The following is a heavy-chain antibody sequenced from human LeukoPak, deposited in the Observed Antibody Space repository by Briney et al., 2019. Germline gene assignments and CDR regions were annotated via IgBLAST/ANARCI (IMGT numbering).Heavy chain of an antibody. V-gene: IGHV3-48*03. J-gene: IGHJ6*04. CDR2: TSSTGTTI. CDR3: AELGIAMIGGV. CDR1: GFTFSSYE. D-gene: IGHD3-10*02. Sequence: GRSLRLSCAASGFTFSSYEISWVRQAPGKWLEWVSYTSSTGTTIYYADSVKGRFTISRDNAKNSLYLQMNSLRAEDTAVYYCAELGIAMIGGVWGKGTTVTISS.